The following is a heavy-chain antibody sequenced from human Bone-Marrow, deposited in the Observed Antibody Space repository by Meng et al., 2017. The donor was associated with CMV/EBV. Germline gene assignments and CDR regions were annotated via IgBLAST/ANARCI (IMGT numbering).Heavy chain of an antibody. CDR3: STGVRIVRMGADETVGDDY. CDR2: ISSGSSTI. J-gene: IGHJ4*02. Sequence: GGSLRLSCAASGFTFSFYSMNWVRQTPGKGLEWVSYISSGSSTIFYADSVMGRFTISRDNAKNSLYLQMNNLRAEDTAVYYCSTGVRIVRMGADETVGDDYWGQGTLVTVSS. CDR1: GFTFSFYS. V-gene: IGHV3-48*04. D-gene: IGHD1-26*01.